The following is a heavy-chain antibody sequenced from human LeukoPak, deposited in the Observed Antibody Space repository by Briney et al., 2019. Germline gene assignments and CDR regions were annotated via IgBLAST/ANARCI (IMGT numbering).Heavy chain of an antibody. Sequence: ASVKVSCKASGYTFTSYGISWVRQAPGQGLEWMGWSSAYNGNTNYAQKLQGRVTMTTDTSTSTAYMELRSLRSDDTAVYYCARSDSSGYYWFWDYWGQGTLVTVSS. CDR3: ARSDSSGYYWFWDY. CDR2: SSAYNGNT. J-gene: IGHJ4*02. CDR1: GYTFTSYG. V-gene: IGHV1-18*01. D-gene: IGHD3-22*01.